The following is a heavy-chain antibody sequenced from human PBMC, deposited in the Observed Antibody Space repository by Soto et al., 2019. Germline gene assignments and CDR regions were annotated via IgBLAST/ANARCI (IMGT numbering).Heavy chain of an antibody. D-gene: IGHD3-10*01. Sequence: QVQLQESGPGLVKPSETLSLTCTVSGGSISSYYWSWIRQPPGKGLEWIGYLYYSGSTNYHPSLMSRVNISVDTSKDQFSLKLNSVTAADTAVYYCARSGRYYYYMDVWCKGTTVTVSS. CDR3: ARSGRYYYYMDV. CDR2: LYYSGST. J-gene: IGHJ6*03. CDR1: GGSISSYY. V-gene: IGHV4-59*01.